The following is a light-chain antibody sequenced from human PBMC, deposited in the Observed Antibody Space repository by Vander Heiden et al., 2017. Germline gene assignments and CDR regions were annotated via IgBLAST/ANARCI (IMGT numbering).Light chain of an antibody. CDR1: QGISSY. V-gene: IGKV1-9*01. CDR2: AAS. Sequence: DMQLTQPPSFLSAPLGGRLTIPCRASQGISSYLAWYQQRPGKAPKRLIYAASTLQSGVPARFSGSGSGTEFTLTISSLQPEDFATYYCQQLNSYPLTFGGGTKVEIK. CDR3: QQLNSYPLT. J-gene: IGKJ4*01.